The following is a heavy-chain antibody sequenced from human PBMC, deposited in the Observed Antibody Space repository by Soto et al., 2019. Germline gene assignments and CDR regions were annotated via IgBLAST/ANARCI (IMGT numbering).Heavy chain of an antibody. D-gene: IGHD4-17*01. Sequence: SETLSLTCTVSGASVSSGDYYWSCIRQPPGKGLEWIGYIYNFGGSYYNPSLKGRLTISIDTSKNQFSLKLNSVIVADTAIYYCVGTGTTDDYWGRGTLVTVSS. J-gene: IGHJ4*02. CDR2: IYNFGGS. CDR1: GASVSSGDYY. V-gene: IGHV4-30-4*01. CDR3: VGTGTTDDY.